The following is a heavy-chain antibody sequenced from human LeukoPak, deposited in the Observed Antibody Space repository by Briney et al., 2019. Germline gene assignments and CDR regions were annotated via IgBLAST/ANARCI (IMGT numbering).Heavy chain of an antibody. Sequence: GGSLRLSCAASGFTFSSYSMNWVRQAPGKGLEWVGRIKSKTDGGTTDYAAPVKGRFTISRDDSKNTLYLQMNSLKTEDTAVYYCTTETIFGVVISYWGQGTLVTVSS. CDR1: GFTFSSYS. D-gene: IGHD3-3*01. J-gene: IGHJ4*02. CDR3: TTETIFGVVISY. V-gene: IGHV3-15*01. CDR2: IKSKTDGGTT.